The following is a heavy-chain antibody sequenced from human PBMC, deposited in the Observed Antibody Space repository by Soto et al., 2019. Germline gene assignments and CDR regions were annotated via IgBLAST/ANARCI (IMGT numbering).Heavy chain of an antibody. J-gene: IGHJ5*02. CDR2: IGYSGAT. CDR3: ARGGASSKWFDP. V-gene: IGHV4-31*03. Sequence: PSQTMSLTCTVSGSSITSGGSFWGWIRHQQGKGPGWIASIGYSGATLYNPSLESRVTISADTYKSQFSLNLRSVTAADTAVYYCARGGASSKWFDPWGQGTLVTVSS. CDR1: GSSITSGGSF. D-gene: IGHD2-15*01.